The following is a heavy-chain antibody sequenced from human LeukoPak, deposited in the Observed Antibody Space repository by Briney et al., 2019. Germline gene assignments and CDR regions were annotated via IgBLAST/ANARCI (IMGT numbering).Heavy chain of an antibody. J-gene: IGHJ4*02. CDR1: GFIFHNFC. D-gene: IGHD4-17*01. V-gene: IGHV3-7*05. Sequence: GGSLRLSCAASGFIFHNFCMNWVRQAPGKGLEWVASINHPGSDTYYVDSVKGRFTISRDNAKNSLYLQMNSLRAEDTAVYYCARERTTVTTPFFDYWGQGTLVTVSS. CDR3: ARERTTVTTPFFDY. CDR2: INHPGSDT.